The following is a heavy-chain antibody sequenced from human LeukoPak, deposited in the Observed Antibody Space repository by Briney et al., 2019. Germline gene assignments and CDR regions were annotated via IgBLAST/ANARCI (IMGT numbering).Heavy chain of an antibody. CDR1: GFTFNIYN. CDR2: ISSSSSSYI. J-gene: IGHJ4*02. CDR3: ARAHNWKYGSFDF. V-gene: IGHV3-21*01. D-gene: IGHD1-7*01. Sequence: GGSLRLSCAASGFTFNIYNMNWVRQAPGKGLEWVSSISSSSSSYIYYAGSVKGRFTISRDNAKNSLYLQMNSLRAEDTAVYYCARAHNWKYGSFDFWGQGTLVTVSS.